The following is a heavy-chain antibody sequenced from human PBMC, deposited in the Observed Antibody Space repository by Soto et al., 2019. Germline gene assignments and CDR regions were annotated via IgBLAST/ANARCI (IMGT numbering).Heavy chain of an antibody. V-gene: IGHV4-34*02. CDR2: INHSGST. CDR3: ARGLGIAAAAWFDP. Sequence: QVQLQQWGAGLLKPSETLSLTCAVYGGSFSGYYWSWIRQPPGKGLEWIGEINHSGSTNYNPSLKSRVTISVDTYKNQFSLKLSSVAAADTSVYYCARGLGIAAAAWFDPWGQGTLVTVSS. D-gene: IGHD6-13*01. J-gene: IGHJ5*02. CDR1: GGSFSGYY.